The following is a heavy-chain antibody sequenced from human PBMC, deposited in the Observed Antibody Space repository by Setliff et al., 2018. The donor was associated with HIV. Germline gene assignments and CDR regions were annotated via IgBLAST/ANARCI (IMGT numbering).Heavy chain of an antibody. Sequence: ASVKVSCKASGYTFSNHGISWVRQAPGQGLEWMGWISAYNGNTNYAQKLQGRVTLTADTSTTTAYMELRSLRSDDTAVYYCARGFGEVDWFDPWGQGTLVTVSS. CDR3: ARGFGEVDWFDP. CDR1: GYTFSNHG. CDR2: ISAYNGNT. D-gene: IGHD3-10*01. J-gene: IGHJ5*02. V-gene: IGHV1-18*01.